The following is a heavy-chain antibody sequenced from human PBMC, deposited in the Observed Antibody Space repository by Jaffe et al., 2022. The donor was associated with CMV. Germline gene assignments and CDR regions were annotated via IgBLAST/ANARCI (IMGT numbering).Heavy chain of an antibody. V-gene: IGHV5-10-1*03. Sequence: EVQLVQSGAEVKKPGESLRISCKGSGYSFTSYWISWVRQMPGKGLEWMGRIDPSDSYTNYSPSFQGHVTISADKSISTAYLQWSSLKASDTAMYYCAREPWPERGKKPTGDHRLDYWGQGTLVTVSS. D-gene: IGHD7-27*01. J-gene: IGHJ4*02. CDR3: AREPWPERGKKPTGDHRLDY. CDR1: GYSFTSYW. CDR2: IDPSDSYT.